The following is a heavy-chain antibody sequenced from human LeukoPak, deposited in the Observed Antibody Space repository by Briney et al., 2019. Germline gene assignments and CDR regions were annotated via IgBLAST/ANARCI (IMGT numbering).Heavy chain of an antibody. D-gene: IGHD5-18*01. Sequence: GSLRLSCAASGFTVSSIYMNWVRQAPGKGLECVSVIYSGDNTYYADSVKGRFTISRDNSKDTLYLQMNSLRAEDTAVYYCASYTYGWIYGMDVWGQGTTVTVSS. V-gene: IGHV3-53*01. CDR1: GFTVSSIY. CDR3: ASYTYGWIYGMDV. CDR2: IYSGDNT. J-gene: IGHJ6*01.